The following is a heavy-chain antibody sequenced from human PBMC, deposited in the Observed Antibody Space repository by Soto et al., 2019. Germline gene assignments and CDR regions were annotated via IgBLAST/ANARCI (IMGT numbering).Heavy chain of an antibody. J-gene: IGHJ4*02. CDR3: ATVIAAAGKTYYFDY. CDR2: FDPEDGET. V-gene: IGHV1-24*01. D-gene: IGHD6-13*01. Sequence: ASVKVSCKVSGYTLTELSMHWVRQAPGKGLEWMGGFDPEDGETIYAQKFQGRVTMTEDTSTDTAYMELSSLRSEDTAVYYCATVIAAAGKTYYFDYWGQGTLVTVSS. CDR1: GYTLTELS.